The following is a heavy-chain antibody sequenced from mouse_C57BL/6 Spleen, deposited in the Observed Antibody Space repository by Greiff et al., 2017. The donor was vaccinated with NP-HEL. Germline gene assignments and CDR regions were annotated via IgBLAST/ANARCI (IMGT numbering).Heavy chain of an antibody. CDR1: GYTFTSYT. Sequence: VQLQQSGAELARPGASVKMSCKASGYTFTSYTMHWVKQRPGQGLEWIGYINPSSGYTKYNQKFKDKATLTADKSSSTAYMQLSSLTSEDSAVYYCARSDYDYDGYYYAMDYWGQGTSVTVSS. CDR2: INPSSGYT. CDR3: ARSDYDYDGYYYAMDY. D-gene: IGHD2-4*01. J-gene: IGHJ4*01. V-gene: IGHV1-4*01.